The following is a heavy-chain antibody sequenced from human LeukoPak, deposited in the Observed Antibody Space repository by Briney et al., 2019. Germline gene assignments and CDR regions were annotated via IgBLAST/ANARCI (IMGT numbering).Heavy chain of an antibody. CDR2: IYSSGGT. V-gene: IGHV4-59*08. CDR3: ARHNVHWSGGRCYPNWFDP. CDR1: GGSIISYY. D-gene: IGHD2-15*01. J-gene: IGHJ5*02. Sequence: SETLSLTCAVSGGSIISYYWDWIRQPPGKGLEWIGYIYSSGGTNYNPSLKSRVTISVDTSKNQYSLRLRSVTAADTARYYCARHNVHWSGGRCYPNWFDPWGQGTLVTVSS.